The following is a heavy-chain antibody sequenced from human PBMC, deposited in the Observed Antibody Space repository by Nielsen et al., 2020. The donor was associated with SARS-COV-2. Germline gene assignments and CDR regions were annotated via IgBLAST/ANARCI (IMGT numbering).Heavy chain of an antibody. Sequence: GESLKISCAASGFTFSSYAMHWVRQAPGKGLEWVAVISYDGSNKYYADSVKGRFTISRDNSKNTLYLQMNSLRAEDTAVYYCARALTRSSGWYPDNDYWGQGTLVTVSS. V-gene: IGHV3-30-3*01. CDR3: ARALTRSSGWYPDNDY. D-gene: IGHD6-19*01. CDR1: GFTFSSYA. J-gene: IGHJ4*02. CDR2: ISYDGSNK.